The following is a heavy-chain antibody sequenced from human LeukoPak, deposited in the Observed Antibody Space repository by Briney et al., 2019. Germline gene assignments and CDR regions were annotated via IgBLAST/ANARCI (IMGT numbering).Heavy chain of an antibody. D-gene: IGHD6-6*01. CDR2: IRWNSGSI. CDR1: GFTFDDYA. J-gene: IGHJ4*02. Sequence: PGGSLTLSCAASGFTFDDYAMHWLRQAPGKGLEWVSGIRWNSGSIGYADSVKGRFTISRDNAKNSLYLQMNSLRAEDTALYYCAKSSSSSYYFDYWGRGTLVTVSS. CDR3: AKSSSSSYYFDY. V-gene: IGHV3-9*01.